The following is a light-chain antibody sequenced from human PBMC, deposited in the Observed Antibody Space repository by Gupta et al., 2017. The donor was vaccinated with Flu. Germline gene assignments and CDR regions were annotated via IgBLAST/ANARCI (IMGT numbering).Light chain of an antibody. V-gene: IGLV3-25*03. Sequence: SYELTQPPSVSVLPGQTARITCSGDALPKQYAYWYQQKPGQAPVLVIYKDTERPSGIPERFSGSSSGTTVTLTISGVQAEDEADYYCQSSDISVVFGGGTKLTVL. J-gene: IGLJ2*01. CDR1: ALPKQY. CDR3: QSSDISVV. CDR2: KDT.